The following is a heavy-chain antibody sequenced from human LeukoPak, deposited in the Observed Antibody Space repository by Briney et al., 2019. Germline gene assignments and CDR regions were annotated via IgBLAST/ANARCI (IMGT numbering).Heavy chain of an antibody. Sequence: PGGSLRLSCAASGFTFSDHFMDWVRQAPGKGLEWVSSISSTSSLIWYADSLKGRFTISRDNAKNSLYLQMDSLRAEDTAVYYCARYNSGWNDYWGQGTLVTVSS. CDR3: ARYNSGWNDY. V-gene: IGHV3-21*01. D-gene: IGHD6-19*01. J-gene: IGHJ4*02. CDR2: ISSTSSLI. CDR1: GFTFSDHF.